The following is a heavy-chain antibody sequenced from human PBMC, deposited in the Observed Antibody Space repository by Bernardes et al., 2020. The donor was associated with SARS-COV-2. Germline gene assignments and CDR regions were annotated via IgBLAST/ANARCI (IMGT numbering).Heavy chain of an antibody. V-gene: IGHV4-39*01. CDR2: VYYSGYT. J-gene: IGHJ5*02. CDR1: GGSISRSTYY. Sequence: TLSLTCTVSGGSISRSTYYWGWVRLPPGKGLEWIGSVYYSGYTYYSPSLKSRVTMSVDTSKNHFSLRLSSVTAADTAVYYCSRQHGSSSGNWFDPWGHGTLVTVSS. CDR3: SRQHGSSSGNWFDP. D-gene: IGHD6-6*01.